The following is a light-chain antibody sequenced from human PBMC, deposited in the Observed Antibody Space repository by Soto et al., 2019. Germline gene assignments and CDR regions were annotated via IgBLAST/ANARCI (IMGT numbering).Light chain of an antibody. CDR2: DAS. J-gene: IGKJ3*01. V-gene: IGKV3-11*01. CDR3: QQRSNWPPIFT. Sequence: EIVLTQSPATLSLSPGERATLSCRASQSVSNYLAWYQQKPGQAPRLLIYDASNRAAGIPARFSGSGSGTDFTLTISSLEPEDFAVYYCQQRSNWPPIFTFGPGTKVDIK. CDR1: QSVSNY.